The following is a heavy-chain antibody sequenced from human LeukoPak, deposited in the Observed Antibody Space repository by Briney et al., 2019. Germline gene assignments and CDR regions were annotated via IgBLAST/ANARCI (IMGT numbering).Heavy chain of an antibody. CDR1: GFTLSSYW. CDR3: ARDFYGDYALSAFDV. Sequence: PGGSLRLSCAASGFTLSSYWMSWVRQAPGKGLEWLANIKQDGSEKYYVDSVKGRFTISRDNAKNSLYLQMNSLRAEDTAVYYCARDFYGDYALSAFDVWGQGTMVTVSS. CDR2: IKQDGSEK. D-gene: IGHD4-17*01. J-gene: IGHJ3*01. V-gene: IGHV3-7*01.